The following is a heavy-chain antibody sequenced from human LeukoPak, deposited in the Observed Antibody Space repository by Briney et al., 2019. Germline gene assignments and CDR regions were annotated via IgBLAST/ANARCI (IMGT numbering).Heavy chain of an antibody. V-gene: IGHV4-4*07. CDR3: ARETADLGRSLDY. Sequence: PSETLSLTCTVSGDSISTYFWSWIRQPAGKGLEWIGRFYTSGITNCNPFLKSRVTMSLDTSKNQFSLNLSSVTGADTAVYYCARETADLGRSLDYWGQGTLVTVSS. D-gene: IGHD1-1*01. J-gene: IGHJ4*02. CDR1: GDSISTYF. CDR2: FYTSGIT.